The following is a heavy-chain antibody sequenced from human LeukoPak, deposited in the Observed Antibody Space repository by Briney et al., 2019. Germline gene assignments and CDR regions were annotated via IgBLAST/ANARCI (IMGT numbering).Heavy chain of an antibody. Sequence: EASVKVSCKASGYTFTSYYMHWVRQAPGQGLEWMGIINPSGGSTSYAQKFQGRVTMTRDTSTSTVYMELSSLRSEDTAVYYCARGVSEYGSGSYLVYWGQGTLVTVSS. J-gene: IGHJ4*02. CDR1: GYTFTSYY. V-gene: IGHV1-46*01. D-gene: IGHD3-10*01. CDR2: INPSGGST. CDR3: ARGVSEYGSGSYLVY.